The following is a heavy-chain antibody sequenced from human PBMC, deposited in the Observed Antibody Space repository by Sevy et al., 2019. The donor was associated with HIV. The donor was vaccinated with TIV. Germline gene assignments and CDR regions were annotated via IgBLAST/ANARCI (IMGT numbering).Heavy chain of an antibody. V-gene: IGHV3-49*03. CDR3: TRDSQGVYSGYDTFDY. CDR1: GFTFGDYA. J-gene: IGHJ4*02. Sequence: GGSLRLSCTASGFTFGDYAMSWFRQAPGKGLEWVGFIRSKAYGGTTEYAASVKGRFTISRDDSNSIAYLQMNSLKTEETAVYYCTRDSQGVYSGYDTFDYWGQGTLVTVSS. D-gene: IGHD5-12*01. CDR2: IRSKAYGGTT.